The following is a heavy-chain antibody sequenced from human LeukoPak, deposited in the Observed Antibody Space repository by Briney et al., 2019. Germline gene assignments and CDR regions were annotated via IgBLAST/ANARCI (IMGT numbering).Heavy chain of an antibody. V-gene: IGHV3-20*04. D-gene: IGHD5-12*01. Sequence: PGGSLRLSCAASGFTFSDYYMSWIRQAPGKGLEWVSGINWNGGSTGYADSVKGRSTISRDNAKNSLYLQMNSLRAEDTAVYYCARHDSGYDMWAFDIWGQGTMVTVSS. CDR1: GFTFSDYY. CDR3: ARHDSGYDMWAFDI. J-gene: IGHJ3*02. CDR2: INWNGGST.